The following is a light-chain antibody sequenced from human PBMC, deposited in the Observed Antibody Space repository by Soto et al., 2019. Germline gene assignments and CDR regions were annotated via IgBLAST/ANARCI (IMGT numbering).Light chain of an antibody. J-gene: IGKJ5*01. CDR2: DAS. CDR1: QSISSC. Sequence: EIQITQFPATLSLSPGERDTLSFRASQSISSCLAWYQQKPGRAPRLLIYDASSLDSGIPARFSGSGSGTEFTLTIGSLQPDDFAAYYCQQYDSYPSTFGQGTRLEIK. CDR3: QQYDSYPST. V-gene: IGKV1-5*01.